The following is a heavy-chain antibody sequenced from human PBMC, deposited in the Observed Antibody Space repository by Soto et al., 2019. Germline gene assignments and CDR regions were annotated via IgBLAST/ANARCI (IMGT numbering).Heavy chain of an antibody. J-gene: IGHJ4*02. CDR3: ALHGRAARRGFFDY. V-gene: IGHV3-30*03. CDR1: GFSFSSYG. D-gene: IGHD6-6*01. Sequence: GGSLRLSCAASGFSFSSYGMHWVRQAPGKGLEWVAVISYDGSNKYYADSVKGRFTISRDNSKNTLYLQMNSLGAEDTAVYYCALHGRAARRGFFDYWGQGTLVTVSS. CDR2: ISYDGSNK.